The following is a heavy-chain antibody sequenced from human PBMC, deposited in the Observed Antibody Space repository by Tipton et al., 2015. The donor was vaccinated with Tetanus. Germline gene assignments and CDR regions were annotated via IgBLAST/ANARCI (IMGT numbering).Heavy chain of an antibody. V-gene: IGHV6-1*01. D-gene: IGHD2-2*01. CDR3: ARVDMGLMDGYQCLGV. J-gene: IGHJ6*02. CDR2: TYYRSTWSY. CDR1: GDSVYSNSAA. Sequence: TLSLTCAISGDSVYSNSAAWNWIRQSPSRGLEWLGRTYYRSTWSYEYAVVVKSRISINPDTPKNQFSLHLNSVIPEDSAVYFCARVDMGLMDGYQCLGVWGHGSTVPVSS.